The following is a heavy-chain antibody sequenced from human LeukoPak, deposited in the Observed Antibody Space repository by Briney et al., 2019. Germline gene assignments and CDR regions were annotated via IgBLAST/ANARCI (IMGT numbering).Heavy chain of an antibody. V-gene: IGHV4-34*01. CDR3: ARTSSTSPGGGYYFDY. CDR1: GGSFSGYY. CDR2: INHSGST. Sequence: SETLSLTCAVYGGSFSGYYWSWIRQPPGKGLEWIGEINHSGSTNYNPSPKSRVTISVDTSKNQFSLKLSSVTAADTAVYYCARTSSTSPGGGYYFDYWGQGTLVTVSS. D-gene: IGHD2-2*01. J-gene: IGHJ4*02.